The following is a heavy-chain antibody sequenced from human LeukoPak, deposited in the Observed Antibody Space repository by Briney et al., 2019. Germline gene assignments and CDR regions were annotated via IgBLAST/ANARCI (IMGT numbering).Heavy chain of an antibody. CDR1: GFTFSSYG. CDR2: IRYDGSNK. CDR3: AKDNRGSSSRQRYFDY. Sequence: GGSLRLSCAASGFTFSSYGMHWVRQAPGKGLEWVAFIRYDGSNKYYADSVKGRFTISRDNSKNTLYLQMNSLRAEDTAVYYCAKDNRGSSSRQRYFDYWGQGTLVTVSS. D-gene: IGHD6-13*01. J-gene: IGHJ4*02. V-gene: IGHV3-30*02.